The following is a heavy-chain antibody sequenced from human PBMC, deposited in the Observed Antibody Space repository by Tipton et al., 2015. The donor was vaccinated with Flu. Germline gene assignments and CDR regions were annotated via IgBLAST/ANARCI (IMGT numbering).Heavy chain of an antibody. CDR1: GFTFSSYS. J-gene: IGHJ4*02. CDR3: ARVREAADSIFDY. V-gene: IGHV3-48*04. CDR2: ISSSSSTI. D-gene: IGHD2-15*01. Sequence: SLRLSCAASGFTFSSYSMNWVRQAPGKGLEWVSYISSSSSTIYYADSVKGRFTISRDNAKNSLYLQMNSLRAEDTAVYYCARVREAADSIFDYWGQGTLVTVSS.